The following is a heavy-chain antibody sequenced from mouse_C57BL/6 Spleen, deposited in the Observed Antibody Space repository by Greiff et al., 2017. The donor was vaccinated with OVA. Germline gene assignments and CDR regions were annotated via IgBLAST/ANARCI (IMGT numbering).Heavy chain of an antibody. V-gene: IGHV1-67*01. CDR2: ISTYCGDA. J-gene: IGHJ4*01. Sequence: QVQLQQSGPELVRPGVSVKISCKGSGYTFTDYTLHWVKQSHAKGLEWIGVISTYCGDASYNQKFKDKATMTVDKSSSTAYMELARLTCEDAAVYYCAPGRREVMDYWGRGTSVTVSS. CDR3: APGRREVMDY. D-gene: IGHD3-3*01. CDR1: GYTFTDYT.